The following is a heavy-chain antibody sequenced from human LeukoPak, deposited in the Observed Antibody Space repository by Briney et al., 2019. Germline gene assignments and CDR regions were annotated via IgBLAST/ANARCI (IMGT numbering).Heavy chain of an antibody. CDR3: ARGHFEDIVVVPAAMRGPYYYYGMDV. J-gene: IGHJ6*02. Sequence: HPGGSLRLSCAASGFTFSAYAMHWVRQAPGKGLEWVAIISYDGNIKYQADSVKGRFTISRDDSKNTLYLQKNSLRAEDTAVYYCARGHFEDIVVVPAAMRGPYYYYGMDVWGQGTTVTVSS. CDR2: ISYDGNIK. D-gene: IGHD2-2*01. V-gene: IGHV3-30-3*01. CDR1: GFTFSAYA.